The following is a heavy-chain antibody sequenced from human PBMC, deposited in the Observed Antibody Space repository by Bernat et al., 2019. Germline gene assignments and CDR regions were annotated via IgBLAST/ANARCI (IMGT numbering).Heavy chain of an antibody. CDR2: IYYSGST. CDR3: ARHLRSRGITMVRGVSFDY. CDR1: GGSISSYY. V-gene: IGHV4-59*08. Sequence: QVQLQESGPGLVKPSETLSLTCTVSGGSISSYYWSWIRQPPGKGLEWIGYIYYSGSTNYNPSLKSRVTISVDTSKNQFSLKLSSVTAADTAVYYCARHLRSRGITMVRGVSFDYWGQGTPVTVSS. J-gene: IGHJ4*02. D-gene: IGHD3-10*01.